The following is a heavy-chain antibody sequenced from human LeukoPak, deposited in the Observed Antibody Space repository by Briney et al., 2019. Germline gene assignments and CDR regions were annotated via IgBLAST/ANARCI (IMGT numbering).Heavy chain of an antibody. V-gene: IGHV1-18*01. CDR3: ARDWYSSSWYWDW. CDR1: GYTFTSYG. J-gene: IGHJ4*02. CDR2: ISAYNGNT. Sequence: GASVKVSCKASGYTFTSYGISWXXQAPGQGLXWMGWISAYNGNTNYAQKLQGRVTMTTDTSTSTAYMELRSLRSDDTAVYYCARDWYSSSWYWDWWGQGTLVTVSS. D-gene: IGHD6-13*01.